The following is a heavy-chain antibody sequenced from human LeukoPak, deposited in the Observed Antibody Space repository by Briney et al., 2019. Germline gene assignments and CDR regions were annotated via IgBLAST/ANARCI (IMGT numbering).Heavy chain of an antibody. Sequence: GGSLSLSCVGSGFTFSNAWLSWVRQPPGKGLEWVGRIKSKSDGGTIDYAAPVKGRFTISRDDSRNTLYLQMNSLKTEDTAVYYCTTRRQDGWWGQGTLVTVS. CDR1: GFTFSNAW. J-gene: IGHJ4*02. CDR3: TTRRQDGW. V-gene: IGHV3-15*01. D-gene: IGHD2-15*01. CDR2: IKSKSDGGTI.